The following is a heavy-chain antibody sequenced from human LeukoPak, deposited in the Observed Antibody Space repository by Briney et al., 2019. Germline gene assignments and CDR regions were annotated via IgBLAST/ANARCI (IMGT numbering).Heavy chain of an antibody. D-gene: IGHD2/OR15-2a*01. CDR1: GFTFSTYS. CDR2: ISRSSSTV. Sequence: GGSLRLSCVASGFTFSTYSMNWVRQAPGKGLEWVSYISRSSSTVYYADSVKGRFTISRDNAKNSLYLQMNSLRAEDTAVYYCARYSIYAWNYYYYMDVWGKGTTVTVSS. J-gene: IGHJ6*03. CDR3: ARYSIYAWNYYYYMDV. V-gene: IGHV3-48*01.